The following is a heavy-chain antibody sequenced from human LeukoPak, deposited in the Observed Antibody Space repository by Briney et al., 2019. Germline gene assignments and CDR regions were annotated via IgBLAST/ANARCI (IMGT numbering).Heavy chain of an antibody. V-gene: IGHV3-15*07. CDR1: GFTFSNAY. CDR2: IKPKTAGGTI. Sequence: GGSLRLSCAASGFTFSNAYMNWVRQAPGKGLEWVGRIKPKTAGGTIDYAAPVKGRFTISRDDAKNMLYLQMNSLKTEDTAVYFCTTHYYDSSGYVFWGQGTLVTVSS. D-gene: IGHD3-22*01. CDR3: TTHYYDSSGYVF. J-gene: IGHJ4*02.